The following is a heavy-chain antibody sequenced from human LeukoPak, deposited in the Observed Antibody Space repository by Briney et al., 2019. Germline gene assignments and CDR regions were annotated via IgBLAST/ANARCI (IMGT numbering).Heavy chain of an antibody. CDR3: AKDTGRNYYYYMDV. CDR2: ISWSSGYI. J-gene: IGHJ6*03. V-gene: IGHV3-9*03. CDR1: GFTFDDYA. Sequence: GGSLRLSCAASGFTFDDYAMHWVRQAPGKGLEWVSGISWSSGYIAYADSVKGRFTISRDNAKNSLYLQMNSLRPEDMALYYCAKDTGRNYYYYMDVWGKGTTVTVS.